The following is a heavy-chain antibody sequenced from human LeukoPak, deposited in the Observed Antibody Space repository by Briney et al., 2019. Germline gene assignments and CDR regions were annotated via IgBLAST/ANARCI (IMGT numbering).Heavy chain of an antibody. CDR2: IIPILGIA. CDR1: GGTFSSYA. V-gene: IGHV1-69*04. J-gene: IGHJ3*02. Sequence: GASVKVSCKASGGTFSSYAISWVRQAPGQGLEWMGRIIPILGIANYAQKFQGRVTITADKSTSTAYMELSSLRSEDTAVYYCARPIMVRGFFFRRFFVIGPKGTMVPF. CDR3: ARPIMVRGFFFRRFFVI. D-gene: IGHD3-10*01.